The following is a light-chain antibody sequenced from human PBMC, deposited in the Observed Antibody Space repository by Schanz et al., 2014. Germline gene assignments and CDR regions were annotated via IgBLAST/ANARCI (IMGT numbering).Light chain of an antibody. V-gene: IGLV3-9*01. J-gene: IGLJ1*01. CDR2: RDS. CDR1: NIGSKN. CDR3: QVWDSSTALV. Sequence: SSELTQPLSVSVALGQTARITCGGNNIGSKNVHWYQQQPGQAPVLVIYRDSNRPSGIPERFSGSNSGNTATLTISRAQAGDEADYSCQVWDSSTALVFGTGTKLTVL.